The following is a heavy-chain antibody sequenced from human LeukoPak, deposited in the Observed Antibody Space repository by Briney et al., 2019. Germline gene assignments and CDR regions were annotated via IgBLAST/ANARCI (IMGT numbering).Heavy chain of an antibody. CDR1: GYTFTSYG. V-gene: IGHV1-18*01. J-gene: IGHJ6*02. CDR3: ARDPPRKPLGYYYYGMDV. Sequence: ASVNVSCKASGYTFTSYGISWVRQAPGQGLEWMGWISAYNGNTNYAQKLQGRVTMTTDTSTSTAYMELRSLRSDDTAVYYCARDPPRKPLGYYYYGMDVWGQGTTVTVSS. CDR2: ISAYNGNT.